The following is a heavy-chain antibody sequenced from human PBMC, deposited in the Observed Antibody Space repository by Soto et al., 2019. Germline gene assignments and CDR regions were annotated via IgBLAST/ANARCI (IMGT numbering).Heavy chain of an antibody. CDR1: GYTFTSYG. J-gene: IGHJ4*02. CDR3: ARDLGPQVVDY. Sequence: QVQLVQSGAEVKKPGASVKVSCKASGYTFTSYGITWVRQAPGQGLEWMGWISAYNGNTKYAQKLQGRVTMTTDTRTSSAYMELRSLRADDTGVYYCARDLGPQVVDYWGQGTLVTVSS. D-gene: IGHD1-26*01. CDR2: ISAYNGNT. V-gene: IGHV1-18*01.